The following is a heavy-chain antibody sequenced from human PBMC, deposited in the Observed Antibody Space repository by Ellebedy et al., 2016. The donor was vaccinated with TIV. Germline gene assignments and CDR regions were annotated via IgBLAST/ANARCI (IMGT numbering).Heavy chain of an antibody. Sequence: GESLKIPCEASGFTFATYAMTRVRQAPGKGLEWVSIMDAGVNTHYPDPVKGRFTFSIDNSKNTLYLQMNCLRAEDTAVYYCAGGTYWGQGTLVTVSS. J-gene: IGHJ4*02. V-gene: IGHV3-53*01. CDR1: GFTFATYA. CDR3: AGGTY. CDR2: MDAGVNT.